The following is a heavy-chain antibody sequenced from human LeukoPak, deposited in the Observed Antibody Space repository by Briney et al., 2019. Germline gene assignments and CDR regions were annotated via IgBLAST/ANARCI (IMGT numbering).Heavy chain of an antibody. CDR2: ISYDGSNK. CDR3: VRDNPRCCGVVPANIDDF. J-gene: IGHJ4*02. V-gene: IGHV3-30-3*01. D-gene: IGHD2-15*01. Sequence: GGSLRLSCAASGFTFSSYAMHWVRQAPGKGLEWVAVISYDGSNKYYADSVKGRFTISRDNSKNTLYLQMNSLRAEDTAVYYCVRDNPRCCGVVPANIDDFWGQGTLVTVSS. CDR1: GFTFSSYA.